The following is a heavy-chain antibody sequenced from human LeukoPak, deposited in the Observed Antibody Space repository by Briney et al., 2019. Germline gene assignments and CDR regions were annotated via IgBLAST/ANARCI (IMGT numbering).Heavy chain of an antibody. J-gene: IGHJ4*02. D-gene: IGHD6-19*01. V-gene: IGHV4-38-2*02. CDR3: ARVAVAALGMDY. CDR2: IYHSGST. Sequence: SETLSLTCTLSGYSLSSGYYWGWIRQPPGKGLEWIGSIYHSGSTYYNPSLKSRVTISLDTSKNQFSLKLSSVTAADTAVYYCARVAVAALGMDYWGQGTLVTVSS. CDR1: GYSLSSGYY.